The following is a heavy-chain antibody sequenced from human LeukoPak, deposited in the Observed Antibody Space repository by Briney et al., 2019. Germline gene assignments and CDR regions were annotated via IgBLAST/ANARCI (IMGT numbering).Heavy chain of an antibody. Sequence: PGGSLRLSCAASGFTFSSYGMHWVRQAPGKGLEWVAVISYDGSNKYYADSVKGRFTISRDNSKNTLYLQMNSLRAEDTAVYYCARAGITMIDYWHFDLWGRGTLVTVSS. CDR3: ARAGITMIDYWHFDL. D-gene: IGHD3-22*01. J-gene: IGHJ2*01. V-gene: IGHV3-30*03. CDR1: GFTFSSYG. CDR2: ISYDGSNK.